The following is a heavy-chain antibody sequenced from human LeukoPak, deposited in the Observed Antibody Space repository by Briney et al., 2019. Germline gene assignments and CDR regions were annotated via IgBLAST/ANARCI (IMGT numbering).Heavy chain of an antibody. CDR2: ISGSGGST. CDR3: AKTIYAAVAGIAYDAFDI. D-gene: IGHD6-19*01. J-gene: IGHJ3*02. V-gene: IGHV3-23*01. Sequence: GGSLRLSCAASGFTFSIYAMSWVRQAPGKGLEWVSAISGSGGSTYYADSVKGRFTISRDNSKNTLYLQMNSLRAEDTAVYYCAKTIYAAVAGIAYDAFDIWGQGTMVTVSS. CDR1: GFTFSIYA.